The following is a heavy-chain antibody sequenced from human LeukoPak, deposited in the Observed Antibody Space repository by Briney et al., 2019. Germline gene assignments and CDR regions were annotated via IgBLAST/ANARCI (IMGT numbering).Heavy chain of an antibody. V-gene: IGHV4-34*01. CDR3: ARFSAMAGRSWYFDL. CDR2: INHSGST. D-gene: IGHD5-18*01. J-gene: IGHJ2*01. CDR1: GGSFSGYY. Sequence: PSETLSLTCAVYGGSFSGYYWSWIRQPPGKGLEWIGEINHSGSTNYNPSLKSRVTISVDTSKNQFSLKLSSVTAADTAVYYCARFSAMAGRSWYFDLWGRGTLVTVSS.